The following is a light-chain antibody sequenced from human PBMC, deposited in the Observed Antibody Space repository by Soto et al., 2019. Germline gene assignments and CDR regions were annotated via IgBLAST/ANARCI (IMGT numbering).Light chain of an antibody. V-gene: IGLV2-8*01. J-gene: IGLJ1*01. Sequence: QSVLAQPPCASGSPGQSVTIPCTATSSDVGGYIFVSWYQQHPGKAPKRMIYDVNKRPSVVPDRFSGSKSDNTASLVVSGLQAWDEADYFCVSYAGGTYVFGTGTKVNVL. CDR3: VSYAGGTYV. CDR1: SSDVGGYIF. CDR2: DVN.